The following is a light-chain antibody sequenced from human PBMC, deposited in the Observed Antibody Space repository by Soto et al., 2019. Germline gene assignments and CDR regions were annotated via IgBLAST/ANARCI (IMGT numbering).Light chain of an antibody. V-gene: IGLV2-14*01. CDR1: SSDVGGYNY. Sequence: QSVLTQPASVSGSPGQSITISCTGTSSDVGGYNYVSWYQQHPGKAPKLMIYDVSNRPSGVSNRFSGSKSGNTASLPISGLQAEDEADYYCSSYTSSSLVVFGGGTKLTVL. CDR2: DVS. CDR3: SSYTSSSLVV. J-gene: IGLJ2*01.